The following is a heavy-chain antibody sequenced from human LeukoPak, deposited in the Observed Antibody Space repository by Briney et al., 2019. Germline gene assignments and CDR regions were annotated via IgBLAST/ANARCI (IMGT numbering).Heavy chain of an antibody. V-gene: IGHV4-59*01. CDR2: IYYSGST. D-gene: IGHD2-21*01. Sequence: SETLPLPCAVYGHPFSCYYWSWLPQPPGKGLEWFGCIYYSGSTNYNPSLKSRVTISVATSKNQLSLNLSSVTAADTAVYHCARTSGGNSYYYYMDVWGKGTTVTVSS. J-gene: IGHJ6*03. CDR1: GHPFSCYY. CDR3: ARTSGGNSYYYYMDV.